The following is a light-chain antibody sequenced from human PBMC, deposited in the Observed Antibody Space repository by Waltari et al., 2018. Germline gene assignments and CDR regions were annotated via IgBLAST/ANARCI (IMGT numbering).Light chain of an antibody. CDR2: DVS. V-gene: IGLV2-14*03. CDR1: TSDVGGYDY. Sequence: QSALTQPASVSGSPGQSITISCTGTTSDVGGYDYVSWYQHPPGTAPKLMIYDVSTRPSGVSNRFSGSKSVNTASLTISGLQAEDEADYYCISYTSSSLVVFGGGTKLTVL. CDR3: ISYTSSSLVV. J-gene: IGLJ2*01.